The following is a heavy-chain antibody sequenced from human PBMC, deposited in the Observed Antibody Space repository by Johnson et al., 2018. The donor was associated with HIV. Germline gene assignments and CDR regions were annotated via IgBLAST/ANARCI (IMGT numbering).Heavy chain of an antibody. CDR2: IKPDGSEK. V-gene: IGHV3-7*01. CDR1: GFTFSSYW. CDR3: AIDKYSRGGGSYLDAFDI. J-gene: IGHJ3*02. D-gene: IGHD2-15*01. Sequence: VQLVESGGGLVQPGGSLRLSCAASGFTFSSYWMSWVRQAPGKGLEWVANIKPDGSEKYSVDSVKGRFTISRDNAQNSLYLQMNSLRVEDTDVEYCAIDKYSRGGGSYLDAFDIWGQGTMVIVSS.